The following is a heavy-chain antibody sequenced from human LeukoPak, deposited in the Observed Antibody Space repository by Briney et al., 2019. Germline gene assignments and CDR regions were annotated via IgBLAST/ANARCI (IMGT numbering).Heavy chain of an antibody. J-gene: IGHJ4*02. Sequence: KASETLSLTCAVSGGSISSGGYSWSWIRQPPGKGLEWIGYIYYSVNTYYSPSLKSRVTISVDTSKNQFSLKLSSVTAADTAVYYCARWYYAKGAIDCWGQGTLVTVSS. CDR1: GGSISSGGYS. V-gene: IGHV4-30-4*07. D-gene: IGHD2-2*01. CDR2: IYYSVNT. CDR3: ARWYYAKGAIDC.